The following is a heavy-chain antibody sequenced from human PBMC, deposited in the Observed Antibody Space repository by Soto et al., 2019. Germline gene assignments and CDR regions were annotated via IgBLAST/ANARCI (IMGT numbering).Heavy chain of an antibody. CDR3: ARGSSSYCFKSSGYHGYVMDV. CDR2: ISAYNGNT. D-gene: IGHD6-25*01. J-gene: IGHJ6*02. Sequence: ASVKVSCKASGYTFTSYGISWVRQAPGQGLEWMGWISAYNGNTNYAQKLQGRVTMTTDTSTSTAYMELRSLRSDDTAVYYCARGSSSYCFKSSGYHGYVMDVWSRGTTVTGS. CDR1: GYTFTSYG. V-gene: IGHV1-18*01.